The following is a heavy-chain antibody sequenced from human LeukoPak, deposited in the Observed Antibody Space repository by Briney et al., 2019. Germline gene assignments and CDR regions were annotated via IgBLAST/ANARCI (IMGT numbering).Heavy chain of an antibody. CDR1: GYSISSGYY. Sequence: SEALSLTCTVSGYSISSGYYWGWIRQPPGKGLEWIGSIYHSGRTYYNPSFKSRVTISVDTSKNQFSLKLSSVTAADTAVYYCASAVLRYFDWLLHVPRVAFDIWGQGTMVTVSS. CDR2: IYHSGRT. CDR3: ASAVLRYFDWLLHVPRVAFDI. J-gene: IGHJ3*02. D-gene: IGHD3-9*01. V-gene: IGHV4-38-2*02.